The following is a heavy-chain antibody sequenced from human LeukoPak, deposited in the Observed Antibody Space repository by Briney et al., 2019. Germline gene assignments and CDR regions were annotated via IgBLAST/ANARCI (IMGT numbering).Heavy chain of an antibody. J-gene: IGHJ6*03. D-gene: IGHD6-19*01. V-gene: IGHV4-39*07. Sequence: SETLSLTCTVSGDSISSSGYYWGCIRQPPGTGLEWIGSIYYSGSTYYNPSLRSRVTISIDTSKNQFSLKLSSVTAADTAVYYCASGSGWYMGFYYMDVWGKGTTVTISS. CDR2: IYYSGST. CDR3: ASGSGWYMGFYYMDV. CDR1: GDSISSSGYY.